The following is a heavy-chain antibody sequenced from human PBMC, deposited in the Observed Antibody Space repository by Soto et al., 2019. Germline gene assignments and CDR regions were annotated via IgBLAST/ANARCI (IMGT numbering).Heavy chain of an antibody. J-gene: IGHJ5*02. CDR3: ARRITMVRGVRGGFDP. CDR1: GGSFSGYY. Sequence: SETLSLTCAVYGGSFSGYYWSWIRQPPGKGLEWIGEINHSGSTNYNPSLKSRVTISVDTSKNQFSLKLSSVTAADTAVYYCARRITMVRGVRGGFDPWGQETLGTVSS. CDR2: INHSGST. V-gene: IGHV4-34*01. D-gene: IGHD3-10*01.